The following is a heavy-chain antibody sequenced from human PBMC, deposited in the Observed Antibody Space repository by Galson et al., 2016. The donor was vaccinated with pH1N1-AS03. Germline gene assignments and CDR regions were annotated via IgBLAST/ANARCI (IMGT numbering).Heavy chain of an antibody. Sequence: SLRLSCAGSGFTFSRHAMNWVRQAPGKGLEWVAAISTSSSSIYYADSVKGRVTISRDNARNSLYLQPNSLRVWDTGVYYCAKDDSNYGDFSFDYWGQGVLVTVSS. CDR2: ISTSSSSI. V-gene: IGHV3-21*01. J-gene: IGHJ4*02. CDR1: GFTFSRHA. CDR3: AKDDSNYGDFSFDY. D-gene: IGHD4-17*01.